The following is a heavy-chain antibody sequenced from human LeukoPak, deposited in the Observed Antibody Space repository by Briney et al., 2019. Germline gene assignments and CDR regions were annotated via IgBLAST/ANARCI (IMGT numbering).Heavy chain of an antibody. J-gene: IGHJ4*02. D-gene: IGHD4-23*01. CDR1: GGSFTGHH. Sequence: SETLSLTCAVYGGSFTGHHWNWIRQSAGKGLEWSGEVNHRGTTNYNPSLKSRVTISVDTSKNQFFLKLPSVTAADTAVYYCARDPTTVVTLPYYFDFWGQGTLVTVSS. V-gene: IGHV4-34*01. CDR2: VNHRGTT. CDR3: ARDPTTVVTLPYYFDF.